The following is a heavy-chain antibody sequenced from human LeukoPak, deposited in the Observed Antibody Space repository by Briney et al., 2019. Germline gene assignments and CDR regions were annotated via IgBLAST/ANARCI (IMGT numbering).Heavy chain of an antibody. J-gene: IGHJ4*02. CDR3: AKDGQSFNSMWDYLDS. Sequence: GGSLRLSCAACGFDFSTYAMSWVRQAPGKGLEWVSGIGGGDTHYADSVKGRFTISRDNSKSTVELHMSSLRVEDTAVYYCAKDGQSFNSMWDYLDSWGRGTLVTVSS. V-gene: IGHV3-23*01. D-gene: IGHD1-26*01. CDR2: IGGGDT. CDR1: GFDFSTYA.